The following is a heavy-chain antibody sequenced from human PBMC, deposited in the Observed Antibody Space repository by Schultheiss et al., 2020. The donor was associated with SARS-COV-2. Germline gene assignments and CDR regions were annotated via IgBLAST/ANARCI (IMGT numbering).Heavy chain of an antibody. D-gene: IGHD3-10*01. Sequence: SETLSLTCTVSGSSISGYFWTWIQQPPGKGLEQVGNIYYTGITKYSPSLKSRITISVDTSKKQFSLRLGSVTAADTAVYYCARAARVEQLFSVRGGHLDYWGRGTQVTVSS. CDR3: ARAARVEQLFSVRGGHLDY. CDR1: GSSISGYF. CDR2: IYYTGIT. V-gene: IGHV4-59*01. J-gene: IGHJ4*02.